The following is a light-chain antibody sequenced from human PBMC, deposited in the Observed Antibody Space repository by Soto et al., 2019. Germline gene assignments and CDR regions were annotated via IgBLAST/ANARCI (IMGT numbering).Light chain of an antibody. CDR1: QSVSSN. CDR2: GAS. J-gene: IGKJ1*01. CDR3: QQYNNWPWT. Sequence: EIVVTQSPATLSVSPGERVTLSCRAGQSVSSNLAWYQQKPGQAPRLLIQGASTRATGIPARFSGSGSGTEFTLTISSLQSEDFAVYYCQQYNNWPWTFGQGTKVEIK. V-gene: IGKV3-15*01.